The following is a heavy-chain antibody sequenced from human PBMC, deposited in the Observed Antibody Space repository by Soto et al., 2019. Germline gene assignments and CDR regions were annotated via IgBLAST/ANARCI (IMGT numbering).Heavy chain of an antibody. CDR2: INHSGST. J-gene: IGHJ4*02. V-gene: IGHV4-34*01. D-gene: IGHD4-17*01. Sequence: PSETLSLTCAVYGGSFSGYYWSWIRQPPGKGLEWIGEINHSGSTNYNPSLKSRVTISVDTSKNQFSLKLSSVTAADTAVYYCTRGGNGGTTVTTSRVGHFDYWGQGTLVTVSS. CDR1: GGSFSGYY. CDR3: TRGGNGGTTVTTSRVGHFDY.